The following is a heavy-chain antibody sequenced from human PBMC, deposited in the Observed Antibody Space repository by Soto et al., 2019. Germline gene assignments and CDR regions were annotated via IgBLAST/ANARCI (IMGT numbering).Heavy chain of an antibody. CDR1: GDSISGSDFY. J-gene: IGHJ3*01. D-gene: IGHD1-1*01. Sequence: QVGLQETGPGLVKPSQTLSLTCAVSGDSISGSDFYWDWIRQSPGKGLEWIGYIHYSGTTYYNPSLRSRVTFSVDTSKNQFSLSLTSVTAAATAVYYCDREGGTGTGSLDVWGRGTMVIVSS. V-gene: IGHV4-30-4*01. CDR2: IHYSGTT. CDR3: DREGGTGTGSLDV.